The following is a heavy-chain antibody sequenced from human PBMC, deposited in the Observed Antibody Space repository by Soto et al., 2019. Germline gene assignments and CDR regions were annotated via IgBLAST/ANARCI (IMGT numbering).Heavy chain of an antibody. D-gene: IGHD2-15*01. J-gene: IGHJ6*03. CDR2: SRNKANSYTT. V-gene: IGHV3-72*01. CDR1: GFSFSDHY. CDR3: SRGFCSGGSCGCANLYLDV. Sequence: EVHLVDSGGGLVQPGGSLRLSCAASGFSFSDHYMDWVRQAPGRGLEWVGRSRNKANSYTTEYAASVKGRFIISRDDSKDSLNLQLNSLKTEDTDVYDCSRGFCSGGSCGCANLYLDVCGNGTTVTFSS.